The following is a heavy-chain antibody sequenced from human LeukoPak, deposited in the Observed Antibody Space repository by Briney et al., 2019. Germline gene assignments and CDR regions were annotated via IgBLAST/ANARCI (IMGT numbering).Heavy chain of an antibody. CDR1: DASISSSKLS. CDR2: LHSDGTA. Sequence: SETLSLTCSVSDASISSSKLSWGWIRRAPGEGLEWIGTLHSDGTAYYNPSLRRRLTMSVDTSKKHFFLKLSSATAADTATYYCARNTARYSNFYYFYIDVWGRGTTVTVSS. J-gene: IGHJ6*03. D-gene: IGHD1-1*01. CDR3: ARNTARYSNFYYFYIDV. V-gene: IGHV4-39*02.